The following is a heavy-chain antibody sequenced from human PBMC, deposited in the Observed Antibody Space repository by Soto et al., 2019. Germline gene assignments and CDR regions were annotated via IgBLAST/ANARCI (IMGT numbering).Heavy chain of an antibody. Sequence: GGSLRLSCAASGFTFSSYWMSWVRQAPGKGLEWVANIKQDGSEKYYVDSVKGRFTISRDNAKNSLYLQMNSLRAEDTAVYYCARVGAVARGFEAFDIWGQGTMVTVSS. V-gene: IGHV3-7*05. CDR3: ARVGAVARGFEAFDI. J-gene: IGHJ3*02. CDR2: IKQDGSEK. D-gene: IGHD6-19*01. CDR1: GFTFSSYW.